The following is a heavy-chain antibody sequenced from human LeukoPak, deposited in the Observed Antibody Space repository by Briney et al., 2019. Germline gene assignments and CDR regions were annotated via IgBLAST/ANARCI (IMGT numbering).Heavy chain of an antibody. V-gene: IGHV5-51*01. CDR3: ARRSTLSCDYYMDV. Sequence: PGESLKISCKGSGYNFTSHWIGWVRQMPGKGLEWMGIIYPGDSDTRYSPSFQGQVTISADKSISTAYLQWSSLKASDSAMYYCARRSTLSCDYYMDVWGKGTTVTVSS. D-gene: IGHD6-6*01. J-gene: IGHJ6*03. CDR2: IYPGDSDT. CDR1: GYNFTSHW.